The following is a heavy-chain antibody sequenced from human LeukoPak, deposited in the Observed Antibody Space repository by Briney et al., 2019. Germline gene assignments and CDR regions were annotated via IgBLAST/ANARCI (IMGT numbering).Heavy chain of an antibody. Sequence: SETLSLTCTVSGGSVSSGSYYWSWIRQPPGKGLEWIGYIYYSGSTNYNPSLKSRVTISVDTSKNQFSLKLSSVTAADTAMYYCAGETAGYDAFDIWGQGTMVTVSS. V-gene: IGHV4-61*01. CDR2: IYYSGST. CDR1: GGSVSSGSYY. CDR3: AGETAGYDAFDI. D-gene: IGHD5-12*01. J-gene: IGHJ3*02.